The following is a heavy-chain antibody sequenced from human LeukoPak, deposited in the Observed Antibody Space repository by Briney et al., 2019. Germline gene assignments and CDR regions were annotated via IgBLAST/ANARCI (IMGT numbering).Heavy chain of an antibody. CDR1: GHTFTNYG. D-gene: IGHD3-22*01. Sequence: ASVKVSCKASGHTFTNYGITWVRQAPGQGLEWMGWISAYNGNTNYAQKLQGRVTMTTDTSTSTAYMELRSLRSDDTAVYYCARDRMERLYYDSSGIMDVWGKGTTVTISS. J-gene: IGHJ6*03. CDR2: ISAYNGNT. V-gene: IGHV1-18*01. CDR3: ARDRMERLYYDSSGIMDV.